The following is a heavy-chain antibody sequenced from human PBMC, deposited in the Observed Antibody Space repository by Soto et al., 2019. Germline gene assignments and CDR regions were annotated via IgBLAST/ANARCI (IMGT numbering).Heavy chain of an antibody. CDR1: GGSVSIGSFY. CDR3: AASAPPATNYSYAMDV. J-gene: IGHJ6*02. D-gene: IGHD5-12*01. Sequence: SETLSLTCTVSGGSVSIGSFYLSWIRRPPGKGLEWIGYFYDSGSTNYNPSLRSRVTMSVDTSKNQFSLKLSSVTAADTAVYSCAASAPPATNYSYAMDVWAQGTTVTVSS. V-gene: IGHV4-61*01. CDR2: FYDSGST.